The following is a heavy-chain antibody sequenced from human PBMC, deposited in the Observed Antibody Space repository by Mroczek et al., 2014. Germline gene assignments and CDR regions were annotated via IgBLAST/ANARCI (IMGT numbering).Heavy chain of an antibody. CDR3: ASDYYDSSGSASGTAFDI. Sequence: VQLVESGGGLIQPGGSLRLSCAASGFTVSSNYMSWVRQAPGKGLEWVSVIYSGGSTYYADSVKGRFTISRDNSKNTLYLQMNSLRAEDTAVYYCASDYYDSSGSASGTAFDIWGQGTMVTVSS. CDR2: IYSGGST. V-gene: IGHV3-53*01. CDR1: GFTVSSNY. D-gene: IGHD3-22*01. J-gene: IGHJ3*02.